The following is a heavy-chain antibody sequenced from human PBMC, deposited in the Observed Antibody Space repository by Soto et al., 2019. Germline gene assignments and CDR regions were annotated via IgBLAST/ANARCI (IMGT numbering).Heavy chain of an antibody. CDR2: ISTSGGST. V-gene: IGHV3-23*01. D-gene: IGHD2-21*01. J-gene: IGHJ6*02. Sequence: GGPLRLSCVASGITFSAYSISWVRQAPGRGLEWVSGISTSGGSTYYADSVKGRFTISRDNSKNTLYLQMNSLRAEDTAVYYCAKRASVGYYYGMDVWGQGTTVTVSS. CDR1: GITFSAYS. CDR3: AKRASVGYYYGMDV.